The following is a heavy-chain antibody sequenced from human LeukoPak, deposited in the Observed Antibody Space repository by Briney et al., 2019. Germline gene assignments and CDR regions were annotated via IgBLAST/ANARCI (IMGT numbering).Heavy chain of an antibody. J-gene: IGHJ6*02. D-gene: IGHD6-13*01. Sequence: GASVKVSCKASGYTFTSYGISWVRQAPGQGLEWMGWISAYNGNTNYAQKLQGRVTMTTDTSTSTAYMELRSLRSDDTAVYYCARASRSWNDYYGMDVWGQGTTVTVSS. CDR3: ARASRSWNDYYGMDV. CDR1: GYTFTSYG. V-gene: IGHV1-18*01. CDR2: ISAYNGNT.